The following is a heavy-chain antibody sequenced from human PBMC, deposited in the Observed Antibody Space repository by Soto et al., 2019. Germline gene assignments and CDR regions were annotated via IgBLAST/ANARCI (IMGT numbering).Heavy chain of an antibody. J-gene: IGHJ6*02. Sequence: GESLKISCKGSGYSFTSYWISWVRQMPGKGLEWMGRIDPSDSYTNYSPSFQGHVTISADKSISTAYLQWSSLKASDTAVYYCTREVVRVHYYYYGMDVWGQGTTVTVSS. CDR2: IDPSDSYT. CDR3: TREVVRVHYYYYGMDV. D-gene: IGHD3-10*01. V-gene: IGHV5-10-1*01. CDR1: GYSFTSYW.